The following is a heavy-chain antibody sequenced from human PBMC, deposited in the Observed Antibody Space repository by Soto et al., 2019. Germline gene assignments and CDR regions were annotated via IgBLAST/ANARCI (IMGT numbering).Heavy chain of an antibody. J-gene: IGHJ6*02. D-gene: IGHD2-2*01. V-gene: IGHV3-43*01. CDR2: ISWDGGST. CDR3: AKDRVPAVNMGDMDV. Sequence: GGSLRLSCAASGFTFDDYTMHWVRQAPGKGLEWVSLISWDGGSTYYADSVKGRFTISRDNSKNSLYLQMNSLRTEDTALYYCAKDRVPAVNMGDMDVWGQGTTVTVSS. CDR1: GFTFDDYT.